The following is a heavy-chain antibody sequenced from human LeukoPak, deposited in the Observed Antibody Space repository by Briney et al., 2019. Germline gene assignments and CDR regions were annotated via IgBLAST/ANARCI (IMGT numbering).Heavy chain of an antibody. V-gene: IGHV3-30*04. J-gene: IGHJ4*02. CDR3: AKDPRPWSYSGFLDS. D-gene: IGHD1-26*01. CDR2: ISYDGSNK. CDR1: GFTFSGYA. Sequence: GGSLRLSCAASGFTFSGYAMHWVRQAPGKGLEWVAVISYDGSNKYYADSVKGRFTISRDNSKNTLYLQMNSLRVEDTAVYYCAKDPRPWSYSGFLDSWGQGTLVTVSS.